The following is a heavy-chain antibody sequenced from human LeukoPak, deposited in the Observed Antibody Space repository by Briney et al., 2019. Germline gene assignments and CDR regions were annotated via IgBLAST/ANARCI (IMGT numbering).Heavy chain of an antibody. CDR2: VTHSGST. J-gene: IGHJ4*02. V-gene: IGHV4-34*01. CDR1: GGSFSGYY. CDR3: ARALLHSGSRIDY. D-gene: IGHD1-26*01. Sequence: SETLSLTCAVYGGSFSGYYWSWIRQPPGKGLEWIGEVTHSGSTNYSPSLKSRVSMSVDTSKSHFFLHLNSVTAADTAMYYCARALLHSGSRIDYWGQGTLVTVSS.